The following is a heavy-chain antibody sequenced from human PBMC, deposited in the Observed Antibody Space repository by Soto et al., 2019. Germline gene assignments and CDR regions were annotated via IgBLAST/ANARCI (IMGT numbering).Heavy chain of an antibody. J-gene: IGHJ4*02. CDR3: ATTNHSGYDWPLGY. V-gene: IGHV3-33*01. Sequence: QVQLVESGGGVVQPGRSLSLSCAASGFTFSSYGMHWVRQAPGKGLEWVAVIWYDGSNQYYGDSVKVRFTISRDNSKNTLYLQMNSMRADDTAVYYCATTNHSGYDWPLGYWGQGTLVTVSS. CDR1: GFTFSSYG. D-gene: IGHD5-12*01. CDR2: IWYDGSNQ.